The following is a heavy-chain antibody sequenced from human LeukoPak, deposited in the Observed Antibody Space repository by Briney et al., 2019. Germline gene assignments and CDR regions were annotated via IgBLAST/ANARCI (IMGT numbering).Heavy chain of an antibody. J-gene: IGHJ4*02. Sequence: ASLKVSCKASGYTFTTYYMHWVRQTPGQGLEWMGIINPVGGSTTYAQKFQGRVTMTRDTSTSTVYMELSSLRSEDTAVYYCTRVSNFLSGYWDYWGQGTLVTVSA. V-gene: IGHV1-46*01. CDR3: TRVSNFLSGYWDY. CDR2: INPVGGST. D-gene: IGHD3-3*01. CDR1: GYTFTTYY.